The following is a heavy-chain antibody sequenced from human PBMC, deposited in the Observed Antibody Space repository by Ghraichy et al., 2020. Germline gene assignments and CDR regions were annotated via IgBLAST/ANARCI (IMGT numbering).Heavy chain of an antibody. CDR1: GGSISSYY. Sequence: SETLSLTCTVSGGSISSYYWSWIRQPPGKGLEWIGYIYYSGSTNYNPSLKSRVTISVDTSKNQFSLKLSSVTAADTAVYYCARDSSHNGYYDFWSGHPGAFDIWGQGTMVTVSS. CDR2: IYYSGST. V-gene: IGHV4-59*01. CDR3: ARDSSHNGYYDFWSGHPGAFDI. J-gene: IGHJ3*02. D-gene: IGHD3-3*01.